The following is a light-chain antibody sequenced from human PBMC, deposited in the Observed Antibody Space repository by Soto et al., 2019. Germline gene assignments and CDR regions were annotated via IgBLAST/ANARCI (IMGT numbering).Light chain of an antibody. V-gene: IGKV3-15*01. CDR2: GAS. CDR1: QSVSNN. J-gene: IGKJ3*01. CDR3: QQYNNWPRT. Sequence: EIVMTQSPATLSVSPGERATLSCRASQSVSNNLAWDQQIPGQAPRLLIYGASTRATDIPARFSGSGSGTEFTLTFSSLQSEDFEVYYCQQYNNWPRTFGPGTKVETK.